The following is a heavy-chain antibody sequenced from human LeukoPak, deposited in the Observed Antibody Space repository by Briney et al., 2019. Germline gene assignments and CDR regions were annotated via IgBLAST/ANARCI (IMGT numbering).Heavy chain of an antibody. Sequence: ASVKVSCKASGYTFTSYDINWVRQATGQGLEWMGWMNPNSGNTGYAQKFQGRVTMTRNTSIRTAYMELSSLRSEDTAVYYCATSGYDDYYYYYGMDVWGQGTTVTVSS. CDR1: GYTFTSYD. D-gene: IGHD5-12*01. CDR2: MNPNSGNT. V-gene: IGHV1-8*01. J-gene: IGHJ6*02. CDR3: ATSGYDDYYYYYGMDV.